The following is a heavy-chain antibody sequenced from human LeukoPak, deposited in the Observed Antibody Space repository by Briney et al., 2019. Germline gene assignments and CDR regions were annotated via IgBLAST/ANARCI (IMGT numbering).Heavy chain of an antibody. CDR2: ISSSSSYI. Sequence: GGSLRLSCAASGFTFSSYSMNWVRQAPGKGLEWVSSISSSSSYIYYADSVKGRFTISRDNAKNSLYLQMNSLRAEDTAVYYCARETPGSITVTATTDAFDIWGQGTMVTVSS. CDR3: ARETPGSITVTATTDAFDI. D-gene: IGHD2-21*02. CDR1: GFTFSSYS. J-gene: IGHJ3*02. V-gene: IGHV3-21*01.